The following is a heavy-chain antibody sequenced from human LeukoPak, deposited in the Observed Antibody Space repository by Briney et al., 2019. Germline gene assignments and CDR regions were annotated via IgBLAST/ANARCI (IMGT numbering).Heavy chain of an antibody. J-gene: IGHJ4*02. CDR3: TTGINDY. Sequence: GGSLSLSCAAPGFTFINAGLSWVGRAPGKGRGWVGRIKSKTDGGTTDYAAPVKGRFTISRDDSKNTLYLQMNSLKTEDTAVYYCTTGINDYWGQGTLVTVSS. D-gene: IGHD3-10*01. CDR2: IKSKTDGGTT. V-gene: IGHV3-15*01. CDR1: GFTFINAG.